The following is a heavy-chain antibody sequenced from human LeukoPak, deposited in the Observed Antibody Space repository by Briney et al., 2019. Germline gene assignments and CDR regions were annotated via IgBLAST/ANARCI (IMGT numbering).Heavy chain of an antibody. CDR2: TNPNSGDT. V-gene: IGHV1-2*02. J-gene: IGHJ5*02. Sequence: ASVKVSCKASGYTFAGYYMHWVRQAPGQGLEWMGWTNPNSGDTNNAQKFQGRVTMTSDTSISTAYMELSSLTSDDTAVYYCARAVAAIVNWFDPWGQGTLVTVSS. CDR1: GYTFAGYY. D-gene: IGHD6-13*01. CDR3: ARAVAAIVNWFDP.